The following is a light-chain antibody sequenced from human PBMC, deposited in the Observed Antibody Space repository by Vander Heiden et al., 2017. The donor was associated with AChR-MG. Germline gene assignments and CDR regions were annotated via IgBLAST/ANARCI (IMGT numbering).Light chain of an antibody. CDR2: DVS. CDR3: TSYTSSNTLV. J-gene: IGLJ3*02. V-gene: IGLV2-14*03. Sequence: QSALTQPASVSGSPGQSIPISCSGTSSDVGGYDSVSWYQQHPGKSPNLMIYDVSERPSVVSNRFSASKSGNTASLTISGLQAEDEADYFCTSYTSSNTLVFGGGTKVTVL. CDR1: SSDVGGYDS.